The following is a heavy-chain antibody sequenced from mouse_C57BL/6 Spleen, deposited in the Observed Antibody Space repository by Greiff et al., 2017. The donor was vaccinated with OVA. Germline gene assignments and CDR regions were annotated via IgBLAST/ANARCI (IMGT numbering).Heavy chain of an antibody. CDR3: ARGGTTASSWGYFDY. D-gene: IGHD1-2*01. CDR2: INPGSGGT. Sequence: QVQLQQSGAELVRPGTSVKVSCKASGYAFTNYLIEWVKQRPGQGLEWIGVINPGSGGTNYNEKFKGKATLTADKSSSTAYMQLSSLTSEDSAVYFCARGGTTASSWGYFDYWGQGTTLTVSS. CDR1: GYAFTNYL. V-gene: IGHV1-54*01. J-gene: IGHJ2*01.